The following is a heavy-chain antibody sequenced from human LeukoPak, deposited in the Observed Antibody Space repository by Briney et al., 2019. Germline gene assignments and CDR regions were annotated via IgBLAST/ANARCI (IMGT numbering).Heavy chain of an antibody. J-gene: IGHJ4*02. Sequence: GGSLRLSCAASEVPFRNYAMSWVRQAPGKGLEWVSAITSGGGDTFHADSVKGRFTISRDNSRNTLFLQMYSLRVEDTAVYYCAKGSSSSRPYYFDYWGQGTLVTVSS. CDR3: AKGSSSSRPYYFDY. V-gene: IGHV3-23*01. D-gene: IGHD6-6*01. CDR1: EVPFRNYA. CDR2: ITSGGGDT.